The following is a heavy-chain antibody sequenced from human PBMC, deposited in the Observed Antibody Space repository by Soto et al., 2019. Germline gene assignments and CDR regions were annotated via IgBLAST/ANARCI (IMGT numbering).Heavy chain of an antibody. CDR2: INSDGSST. V-gene: IGHV3-74*01. D-gene: IGHD3-9*01. CDR1: GFTFSTYW. J-gene: IGHJ4*02. Sequence: PGGSLRLSCAASGFTFSTYWMHWVRQAPGKGLVWVAHINSDGSSTSYADSVKGRFTISRDNAKNTLYLQMNSLRAEDTAVYYCTRDLIRYFDSWGQGTLVTVSS. CDR3: TRDLIRYFDS.